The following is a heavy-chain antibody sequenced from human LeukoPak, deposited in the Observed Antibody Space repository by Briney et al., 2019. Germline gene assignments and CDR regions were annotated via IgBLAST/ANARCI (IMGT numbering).Heavy chain of an antibody. J-gene: IGHJ6*02. V-gene: IGHV3-43*01. Sequence: GGSLRLSCAASGFTFDDYTMHWVRQAPGKGLEWVSLISWDGGSTYYADSVKGRFTISRDNSKNSLYLQMNSLRTEDTALYYCAKDTTWGPGGYYYGMDVWGQGTTVTVSS. CDR2: ISWDGGST. D-gene: IGHD7-27*01. CDR3: AKDTTWGPGGYYYGMDV. CDR1: GFTFDDYT.